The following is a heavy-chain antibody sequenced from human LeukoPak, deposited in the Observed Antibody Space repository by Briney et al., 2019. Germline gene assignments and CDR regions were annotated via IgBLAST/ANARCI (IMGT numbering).Heavy chain of an antibody. D-gene: IGHD5-18*01. CDR2: IYYTGST. Sequence: PSETLSLTCTVSGGSISSSSYYWGWIRQPPGKGLEWIGCIYYTGSTYYNPSLKSRVTISVDTSKNQFSLKLSSVTAADTAIYYCAKGAGGFSYYNWFDPWGQGTLVTVSS. J-gene: IGHJ5*02. V-gene: IGHV4-39*07. CDR1: GGSISSSSYY. CDR3: AKGAGGFSYYNWFDP.